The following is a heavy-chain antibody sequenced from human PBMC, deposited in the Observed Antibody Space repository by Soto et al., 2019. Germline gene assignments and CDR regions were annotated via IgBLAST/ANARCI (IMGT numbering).Heavy chain of an antibody. CDR3: ARFRDTDMVHDAFDI. CDR1: GGSISSYY. J-gene: IGHJ3*02. V-gene: IGHV4-59*08. D-gene: IGHD5-18*01. CDR2: IYYSGST. Sequence: SETLSLTCTVSGGSISSYYWSWIRQPPGKGLEWIGYIYYSGSTNYNPSLKSRVTISVDTSKNQFSLKLSSVTAADTAVYYCARFRDTDMVHDAFDIWGQXTMVTVSS.